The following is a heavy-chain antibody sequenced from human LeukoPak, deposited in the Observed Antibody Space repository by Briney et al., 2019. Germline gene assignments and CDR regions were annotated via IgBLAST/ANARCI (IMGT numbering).Heavy chain of an antibody. CDR2: ISAYNGNR. D-gene: IGHD3-16*01. J-gene: IGHJ5*02. CDR3: ARSPENRGRYWFDP. V-gene: IGHV1-18*01. CDR1: GYTFTSYG. Sequence: GAPVKVSYTPSGYTFTSYGISWVRQAPGQGLEWMGWISAYNGNRNYAQKLQGRVTMTTDTSTSTAYMELRSLRSDDTAVYYCARSPENRGRYWFDPWGQGTLVTVSS.